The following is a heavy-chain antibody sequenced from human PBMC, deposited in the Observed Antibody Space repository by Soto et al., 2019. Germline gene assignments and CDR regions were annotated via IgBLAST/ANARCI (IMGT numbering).Heavy chain of an antibody. CDR2: IYYSGST. V-gene: IGHV4-39*01. D-gene: IGHD4-17*01. J-gene: IGHJ4*02. Sequence: SETLSLTCTVSGGSISSSSYYWGWIRQPPGKGLEWIGSIYYSGSTYYSPSLKSRVTISVDTSKNQFSLKLSSVTAADTAVYYCARQYYGDLYYFDYWGQGTLVTVSS. CDR1: GGSISSSSYY. CDR3: ARQYYGDLYYFDY.